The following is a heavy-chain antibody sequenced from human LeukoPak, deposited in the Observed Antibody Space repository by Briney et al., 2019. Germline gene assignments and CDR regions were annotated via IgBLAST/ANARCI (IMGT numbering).Heavy chain of an antibody. CDR1: GGSISSYY. D-gene: IGHD1-14*01. V-gene: IGHV4-59*01. J-gene: IGHJ3*02. Sequence: SEALSLTCTVSGGSISSYYWSWIRQPPGKGLEWIGYIYYSGSTNYNPSLKSRVTISVDTSKNQFSLKLSSVTAAHTAVYYCARDKAGRDDAFDIWGQGTMVTVSS. CDR2: IYYSGST. CDR3: ARDKAGRDDAFDI.